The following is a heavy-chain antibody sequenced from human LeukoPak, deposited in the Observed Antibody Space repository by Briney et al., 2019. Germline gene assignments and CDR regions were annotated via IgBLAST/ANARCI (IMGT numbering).Heavy chain of an antibody. CDR3: ASQYYYDSSGYYHDAFDI. CDR2: IYYSGST. V-gene: IGHV4-39*01. CDR1: GGSISSSSYD. J-gene: IGHJ3*02. Sequence: SETLSLTCTVSGGSISSSSYDWGWIRQPPGKGLEWIGSIYYSGSTYYNPSLKSRVTISVDTSKNLFSLKLSSVTAADTAVYYCASQYYYDSSGYYHDAFDIWGQGTMVTVSS. D-gene: IGHD3-22*01.